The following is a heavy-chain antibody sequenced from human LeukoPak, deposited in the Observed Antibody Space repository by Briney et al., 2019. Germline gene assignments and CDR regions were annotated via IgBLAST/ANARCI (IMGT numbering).Heavy chain of an antibody. Sequence: GGSLRLSCAASGFTFSSYWMSWVRQAPGKGLEWVANIKQDGSEKYYVDSVKGRFTISRDNAKNSLYLQMNSLRAEDTAVYYCAKAGDNGGYYPAFYYYMDVWGRGTTVTVSS. V-gene: IGHV3-7*01. J-gene: IGHJ6*03. CDR1: GFTFSSYW. CDR3: AKAGDNGGYYPAFYYYMDV. D-gene: IGHD3-22*01. CDR2: IKQDGSEK.